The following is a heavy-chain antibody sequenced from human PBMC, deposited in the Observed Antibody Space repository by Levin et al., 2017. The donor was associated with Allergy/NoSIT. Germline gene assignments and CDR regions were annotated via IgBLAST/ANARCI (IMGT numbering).Heavy chain of an antibody. CDR3: ARNWRSAFDI. Sequence: GESLKISCAASGFTFSSYWMSWVRQAPGKGLEWVANIKQDGTEKYYVDSVKGRFTVSRDSAKNSVYLQMSSLRVEDTAVYFCARNWRSAFDIWGQGTVVTVSS. CDR2: IKQDGTEK. CDR1: GFTFSSYW. V-gene: IGHV3-7*04. J-gene: IGHJ3*02.